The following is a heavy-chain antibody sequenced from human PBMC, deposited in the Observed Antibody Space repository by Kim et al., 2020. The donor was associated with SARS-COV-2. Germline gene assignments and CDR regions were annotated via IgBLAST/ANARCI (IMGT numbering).Heavy chain of an antibody. V-gene: IGHV4-34*01. CDR2: INHSGST. D-gene: IGHD2-2*01. CDR3: ARGTARFEPIVVVPAANPWFDP. Sequence: SETLSLTCAVYGGSFSGYYWSWIRQPPGKGLEWIGEINHSGSTNYNPSLKSRVTISVDTSKNQFSLKLSSVTAADTAVYYCARGTARFEPIVVVPAANPWFDPWGQGTLVTVSS. CDR1: GGSFSGYY. J-gene: IGHJ5*02.